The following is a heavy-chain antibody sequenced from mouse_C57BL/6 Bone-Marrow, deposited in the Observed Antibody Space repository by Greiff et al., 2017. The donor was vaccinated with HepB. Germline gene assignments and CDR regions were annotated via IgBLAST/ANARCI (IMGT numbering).Heavy chain of an antibody. CDR1: GFTFSSYA. V-gene: IGHV5-4*01. CDR3: ARDDTTVVAPDY. D-gene: IGHD1-1*01. CDR2: ISDGGSYT. J-gene: IGHJ2*01. Sequence: EVKVVESGGGLVKPGGSLKLSCAASGFTFSSYAMSWVRQTPEKRLEWVATISDGGSYTYYPDNVKGRFTISRDNAKNNLYLQMSHLKSEDTAMYYCARDDTTVVAPDYWGQGTTLTVSS.